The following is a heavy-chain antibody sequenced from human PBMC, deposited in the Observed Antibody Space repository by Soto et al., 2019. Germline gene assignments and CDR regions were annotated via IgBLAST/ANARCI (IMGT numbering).Heavy chain of an antibody. V-gene: IGHV3-23*01. CDR2: INSGGST. CDR3: AKTPGGCRHGDWYFDL. Sequence: EVQLLESGGDLVQPGGSLRVSCAASGLTFSTYAMNWVRLAPGRGLEWVSGINSGGSTFYADSAKGRFTISRDSSKNTLYLQVSSLIAEDTAIYYCAKTPGGCRHGDWYFDLWGRGTLVTVSS. J-gene: IGHJ2*01. CDR1: GLTFSTYA. D-gene: IGHD1-26*01.